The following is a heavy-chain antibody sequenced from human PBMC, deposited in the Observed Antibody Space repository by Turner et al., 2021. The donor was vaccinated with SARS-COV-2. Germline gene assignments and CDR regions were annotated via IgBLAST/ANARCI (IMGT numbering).Heavy chain of an antibody. Sequence: QVQLVQSGAEVKKPGASVKVSCKASGYTFTGYYMHWVRQAPGQGLEWMGWINPTSGGTNYVQKFQGRVTMTRDTSISTAYMEVSRLRSDDTAVYYCYRGPDAFDIWGQGTMVTVSS. CDR2: INPTSGGT. V-gene: IGHV1-2*02. CDR3: YRGPDAFDI. J-gene: IGHJ3*02. CDR1: GYTFTGYY. D-gene: IGHD4-4*01.